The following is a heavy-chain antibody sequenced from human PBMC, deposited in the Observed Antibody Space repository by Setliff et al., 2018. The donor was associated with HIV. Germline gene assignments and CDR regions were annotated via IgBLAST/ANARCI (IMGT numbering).Heavy chain of an antibody. CDR3: AKGRYSSSWYYFDY. D-gene: IGHD6-13*01. Sequence: GGSLRLSCAASGLTFDDSAMHWVRQAPGKGLEWVPGITWNSGSIAYADSVKGRFTISRDNAKNSLYLQMNSLRAEDMALYYCAKGRYSSSWYYFDYWGQGTLVTVSS. J-gene: IGHJ4*02. CDR2: ITWNSGSI. V-gene: IGHV3-9*03. CDR1: GLTFDDSA.